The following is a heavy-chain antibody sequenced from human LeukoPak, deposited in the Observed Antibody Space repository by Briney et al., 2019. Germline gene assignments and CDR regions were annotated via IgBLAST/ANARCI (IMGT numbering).Heavy chain of an antibody. CDR3: ARASMRRRDGYNRHYEIDY. J-gene: IGHJ4*02. V-gene: IGHV4-59*01. Sequence: SETLSLTCTVSNDSFSNYYWTWIRQSPGKALEWIGYVYYTDKTHYNPSLKSRVFISANTSQNQFSLRLSSVTAADTAVYYCARASMRRRDGYNRHYEIDYWGQGTLVTVSS. CDR1: NDSFSNYY. D-gene: IGHD5-24*01. CDR2: VYYTDKT.